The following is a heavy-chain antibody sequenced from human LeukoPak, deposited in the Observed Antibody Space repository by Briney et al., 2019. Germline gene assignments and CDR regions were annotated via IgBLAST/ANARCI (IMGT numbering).Heavy chain of an antibody. CDR2: IYYSGST. J-gene: IGHJ5*02. CDR1: GCSISSSSYY. D-gene: IGHD3-22*01. Sequence: KPSETLSLTCTVSGCSISSSSYYWGWIRQPPGKGLEWIGSIYYSGSTYYNPSLKSRVTISVDTSKNQFSLKLSSVTAADTAVYYCASCPDSSGYWDWFDPWGQGTLVTVSS. V-gene: IGHV4-39*01. CDR3: ASCPDSSGYWDWFDP.